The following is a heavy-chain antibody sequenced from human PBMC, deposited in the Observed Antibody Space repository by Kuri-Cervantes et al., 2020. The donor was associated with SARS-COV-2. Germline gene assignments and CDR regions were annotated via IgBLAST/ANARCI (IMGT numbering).Heavy chain of an antibody. V-gene: IGHV6-1*01. CDR1: GESGSSNSAA. CDR2: TYYNSQWYT. Sequence: LRLSCAISGESGSSNSAAWDWIRQSPSRGLEWLGRTYYNSQWYTDYSPSVKSRIIIRSDTSKNHVSLQLNSVTHEDTAVYYCAREQISLIVLQSGTFAIWGQGTMVTVSS. J-gene: IGHJ3*02. CDR3: AREQISLIVLQSGTFAI. D-gene: IGHD3-22*01.